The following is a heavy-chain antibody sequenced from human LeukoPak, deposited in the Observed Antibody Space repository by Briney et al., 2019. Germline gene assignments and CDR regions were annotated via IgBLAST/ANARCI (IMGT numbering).Heavy chain of an antibody. CDR2: IHYTGST. J-gene: IGHJ4*02. CDR3: ARLSKDTVVLPAALAHYFDY. D-gene: IGHD2-2*01. Sequence: PSETLSLTCTVSGGPISGYYWGWIRQPPGKGLQFIGYIHYTGSTNYNPSLESRVTLSVDTSKNQFSLKLRSVTAADTAVYYCARLSKDTVVLPAALAHYFDYWGQGTLVTVSS. CDR1: GGPISGYY. V-gene: IGHV4-59*08.